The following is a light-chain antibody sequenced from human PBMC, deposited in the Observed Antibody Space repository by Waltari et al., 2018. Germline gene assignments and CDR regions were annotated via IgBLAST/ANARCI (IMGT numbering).Light chain of an antibody. V-gene: IGKV3-15*01. CDR1: QSVSPN. CDR2: GAS. Sequence: EIVLTQSPATLSVSPGETATLSCRASQSVSPNLAWYQQKPGQTPRPLISGASTRATGIPARFSGSWSGTEFTLTISSLQSEDFAVYYCQQYKNWPLTFGGGTKVEIK. CDR3: QQYKNWPLT. J-gene: IGKJ4*01.